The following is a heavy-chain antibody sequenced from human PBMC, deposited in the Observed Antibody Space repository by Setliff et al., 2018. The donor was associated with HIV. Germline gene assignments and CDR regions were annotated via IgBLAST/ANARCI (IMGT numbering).Heavy chain of an antibody. Sequence: PSETLSLTCTVSGGSISNSVYFWTWIRQHPGKGLEWIGYIYYSGSTYQNPSLKSRVTISVDTSKNQFSLKLSSVTAADTDVYYCARGYPVSYYYYMDVWGKGTTVTVSS. J-gene: IGHJ6*03. CDR3: ARGYPVSYYYYMDV. V-gene: IGHV4-31*03. D-gene: IGHD3-16*02. CDR1: GGSISNSVYF. CDR2: IYYSGST.